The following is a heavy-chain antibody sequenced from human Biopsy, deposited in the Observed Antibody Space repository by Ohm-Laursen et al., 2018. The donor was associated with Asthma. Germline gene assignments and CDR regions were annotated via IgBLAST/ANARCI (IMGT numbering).Heavy chain of an antibody. CDR2: IYYSGST. Sequence: TLSLTCTVSGGSINIGDYYWSWIRQHPGKGLEWIGYIYYSGSTYYNPSLKSRVSILIDTSKNQFSLRLSSVTAADTAVYYCARTTSGDDGFDPWGQGTLVTVSS. D-gene: IGHD4-17*01. J-gene: IGHJ5*02. V-gene: IGHV4-31*03. CDR1: GGSINIGDYY. CDR3: ARTTSGDDGFDP.